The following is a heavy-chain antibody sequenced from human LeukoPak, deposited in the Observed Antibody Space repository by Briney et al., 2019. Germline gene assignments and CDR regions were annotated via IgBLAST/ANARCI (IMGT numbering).Heavy chain of an antibody. CDR2: INPSGGST. Sequence: GASVKVSCKASGYTFTSYYMHWVRQAPGQGLEWMGIINPSGGSTSYAQKFQGRVTMTRDTSTSTVYMELSSLRSEDTAVYYCATGPFHGVVPAAHYFDYWGQGTLVTVSS. V-gene: IGHV1-46*01. CDR1: GYTFTSYY. CDR3: ATGPFHGVVPAAHYFDY. J-gene: IGHJ4*02. D-gene: IGHD2-2*01.